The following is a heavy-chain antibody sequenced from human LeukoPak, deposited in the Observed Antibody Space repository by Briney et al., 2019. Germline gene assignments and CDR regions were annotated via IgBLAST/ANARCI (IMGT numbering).Heavy chain of an antibody. Sequence: SETLSLTCTVSGGSISSSSYYWGWIRQPPGKGLEWIGSIYYSGSTYYNPSLKSRVTISVDTSKNQFSLKLSSVTAADTAVYYCARAYYDILTGYYADYWGQGTLVAVSS. J-gene: IGHJ4*02. V-gene: IGHV4-39*01. D-gene: IGHD3-9*01. CDR2: IYYSGST. CDR3: ARAYYDILTGYYADY. CDR1: GGSISSSSYY.